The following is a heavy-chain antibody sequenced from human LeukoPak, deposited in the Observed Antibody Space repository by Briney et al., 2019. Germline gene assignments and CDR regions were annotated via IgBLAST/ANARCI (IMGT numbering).Heavy chain of an antibody. CDR3: ARHAPDIAVAGRVHYYYYMDV. CDR1: GASFISYY. CDR2: IYTSGST. D-gene: IGHD6-19*01. V-gene: IGHV4-4*07. Sequence: SETLSLTCTVSGASFISYYWSWIRQPAGKGLEWIGHIYTSGSTNYNPSLKSRVTMSVDTSKNQFSLKLSSVTAADTAVYYCARHAPDIAVAGRVHYYYYMDVWGKGTTVTVSS. J-gene: IGHJ6*03.